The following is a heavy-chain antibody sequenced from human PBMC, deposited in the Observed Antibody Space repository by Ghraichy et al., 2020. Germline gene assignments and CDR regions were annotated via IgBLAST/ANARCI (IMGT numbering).Heavy chain of an antibody. Sequence: GESLNISCAASGFTFTSYWMSWVRQAPGKGLEWVANIKQDGSEKYYVDSVKGRFTISRDNAKNSLYLQMNSLRAEDTAVYYCARGGTYYDFWSGSYYYYGFDVWGQGTTVTVSS. D-gene: IGHD3-3*01. CDR3: ARGGTYYDFWSGSYYYYGFDV. V-gene: IGHV3-7*01. CDR1: GFTFTSYW. CDR2: IKQDGSEK. J-gene: IGHJ6*02.